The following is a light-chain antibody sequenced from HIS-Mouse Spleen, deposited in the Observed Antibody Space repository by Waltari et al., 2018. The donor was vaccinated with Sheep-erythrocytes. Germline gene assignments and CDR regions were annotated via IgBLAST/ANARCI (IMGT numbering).Light chain of an antibody. V-gene: IGLV2-11*01. J-gene: IGLJ1*01. Sequence: QSALTQPRSVSGSPGQSVTISCTGTSSDVGGYNYVSWYQQHPGKAPKLMIYDVSKRPSGVPDPFSGSKSGTTASLTISGLQAEDEADYYCCSYAGSYTYVFGTGTKVTVL. CDR1: SSDVGGYNY. CDR2: DVS. CDR3: CSYAGSYTYV.